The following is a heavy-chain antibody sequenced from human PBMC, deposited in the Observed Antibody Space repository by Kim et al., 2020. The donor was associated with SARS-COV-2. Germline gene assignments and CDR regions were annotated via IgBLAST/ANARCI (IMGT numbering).Heavy chain of an antibody. CDR1: GFTFSSYG. V-gene: IGHV3-33*01. D-gene: IGHD6-13*01. CDR3: ARDTAAAGTTLDY. J-gene: IGHJ4*02. Sequence: GGSLRLSCAASGFTFSSYGTHWVRQAPGKGLEWVAVIWYDGSNKYYADSVKGRFTISRDNSKNTLYLQMNSLRAEDTAVYYCARDTAAAGTTLDYWGQGTLVTVSS. CDR2: IWYDGSNK.